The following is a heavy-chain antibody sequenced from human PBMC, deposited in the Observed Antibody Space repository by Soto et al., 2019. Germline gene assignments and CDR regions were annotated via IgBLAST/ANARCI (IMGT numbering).Heavy chain of an antibody. CDR2: ISYDGSNK. CDR1: GFTFSSYG. D-gene: IGHD6-13*01. Sequence: QVQLVESGGGVVQPGRSLRLSCAASGFTFSSYGMHWVRQAPGKGLEWVAVISYDGSNKYYADSVKGRFTISRDNSKNTLYLQMNSLRAEDTDVYYCAKDGSSRWYDILYYYGMDVWGQGTTVTVSS. CDR3: AKDGSSRWYDILYYYGMDV. J-gene: IGHJ6*02. V-gene: IGHV3-30*18.